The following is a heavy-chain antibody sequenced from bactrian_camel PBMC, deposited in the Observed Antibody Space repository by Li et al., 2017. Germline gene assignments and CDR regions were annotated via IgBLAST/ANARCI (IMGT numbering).Heavy chain of an antibody. CDR3: AADPTRLRARWLLLQRDIAY. CDR1: GDTSRIAT. Sequence: HVQLVESGGGSVQAGGSLRLSCAASGDTSRIATRAWFRQATGKEREAVAAIVRGSHTDYHAAVKGRFTISKDTAKNTLYLQLNSLKTEDTAMYFCAADPTRLRARWLLLQRDIAYWGQGTQVTVS. CDR2: IVRGSHT. J-gene: IGHJ6*01. D-gene: IGHD2*01. V-gene: IGHV3S53*01.